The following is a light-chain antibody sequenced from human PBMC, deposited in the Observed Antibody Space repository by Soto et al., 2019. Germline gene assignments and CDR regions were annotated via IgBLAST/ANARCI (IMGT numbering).Light chain of an antibody. J-gene: IGKJ5*01. CDR1: QSLLHFTGXXF. CDR3: MQSTQLPPT. CDR2: AXS. Sequence: DVVMTQTPLSLSVTPXQPAYISCESSQSLLHFTGXXFLXXXLQXXGXSPQXXXYAXSTRVSGVPDRFSGSGSGTDFTLEISRVETDDVGTYYCMQSTQLPPTFGQGTRLEIK. V-gene: IGKV2D-29*02.